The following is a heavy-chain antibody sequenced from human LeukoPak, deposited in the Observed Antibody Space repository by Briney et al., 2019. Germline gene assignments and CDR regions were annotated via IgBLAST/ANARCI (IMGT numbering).Heavy chain of an antibody. Sequence: GGSLRLSCSASGFTFSSYAMSWVRQAPGKGLEWISVINGGGDYTDYADSVKGRFTISRDISKSTLYLQMTSLRAEDTAVYYCARRSHDNSGHFGIWGQGTMVTVSS. J-gene: IGHJ3*02. CDR2: INGGGDYT. CDR1: GFTFSSYA. CDR3: ARRSHDNSGHFGI. V-gene: IGHV3-23*01. D-gene: IGHD6-19*01.